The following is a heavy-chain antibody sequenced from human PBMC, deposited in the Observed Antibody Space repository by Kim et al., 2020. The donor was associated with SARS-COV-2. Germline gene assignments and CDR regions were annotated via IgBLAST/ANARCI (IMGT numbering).Heavy chain of an antibody. V-gene: IGHV5-51*01. CDR1: GYSFSNYW. J-gene: IGHJ5*02. CDR2: IYPGDSDT. D-gene: IGHD3-16*01. Sequence: GESLKISCKGSGYSFSNYWIGWVRQMPGKGLEWMGLIYPGDSDTKYSPSFQGQVTISADKSTNTAYLQWSSLKAADTAMYYCARSRGRGQANWFEPCGQGTLCTVSS. CDR3: ARSRGRGQANWFEP.